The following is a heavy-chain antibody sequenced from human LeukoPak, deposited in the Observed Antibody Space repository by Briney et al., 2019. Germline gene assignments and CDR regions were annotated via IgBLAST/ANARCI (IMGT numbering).Heavy chain of an antibody. CDR2: VSPDGSVE. J-gene: IGHJ6*03. CDR3: ARASITSTYYHYYMDV. D-gene: IGHD3-10*01. V-gene: IGHV3-30*01. Sequence: GGSLRLSCAASGFTLSSFPMHWVRQAPGKGLEWVVVVSPDGSVENYADSVKGRLTISRDNSKNTVYLQMNSLRTEDTAVYYCARASITSTYYHYYMDVWGKGTTVTVSS. CDR1: GFTLSSFP.